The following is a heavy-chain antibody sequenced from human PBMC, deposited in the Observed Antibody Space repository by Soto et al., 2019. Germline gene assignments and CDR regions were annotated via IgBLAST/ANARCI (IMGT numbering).Heavy chain of an antibody. J-gene: IGHJ1*01. CDR3: ARQPYYYGSGSYSKSAGYCQH. CDR1: GYTFTSYA. V-gene: IGHV1-3*01. D-gene: IGHD3-10*01. CDR2: NNAVNGNT. Sequence: ASGKVSCNASGYTFTSYAMHWERQAPGQRLECMGWNNAVNGNTKYSQKLQGRDTITRDTSASTAYTELSSLRSEHTAVYYCARQPYYYGSGSYSKSAGYCQHGGECSLVTVSS.